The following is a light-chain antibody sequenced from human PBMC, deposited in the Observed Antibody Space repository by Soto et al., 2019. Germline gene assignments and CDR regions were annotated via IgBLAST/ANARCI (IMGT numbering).Light chain of an antibody. J-gene: IGKJ1*01. CDR3: QQYGSSPWT. Sequence: EIVLTQSPGTLSLSPGERAALSCRASQSVNNDYLAWYHQKPGRPPRLVIYGASKRPTGIPDRFSGSGSGTDFTLTISRLEAEDFAVYYCQQYGSSPWTFGQGTNLEIK. CDR1: QSVNNDY. V-gene: IGKV3-20*01. CDR2: GAS.